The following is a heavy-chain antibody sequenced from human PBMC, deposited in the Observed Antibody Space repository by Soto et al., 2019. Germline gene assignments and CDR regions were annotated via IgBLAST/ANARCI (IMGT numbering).Heavy chain of an antibody. CDR3: ARDVPWGDIVVVTAIQLPEGGMDV. V-gene: IGHV3-30-3*01. J-gene: IGHJ6*02. Sequence: GGSLRLSCAASGFTFSSYAMHWVRQAPGKGLEWVAVISYDGSNKYYADSVKGRFTISRDNSKNTLYLQMNSLRAEDTAVYYCARDVPWGDIVVVTAIQLPEGGMDVWGQGTTVTVSS. CDR2: ISYDGSNK. D-gene: IGHD2-21*02. CDR1: GFTFSSYA.